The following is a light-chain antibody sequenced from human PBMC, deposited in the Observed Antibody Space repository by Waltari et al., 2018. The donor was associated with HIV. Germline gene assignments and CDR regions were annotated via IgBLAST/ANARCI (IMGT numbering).Light chain of an antibody. V-gene: IGLV1-40*01. J-gene: IGLJ3*02. CDR1: SSHTGAGFD. Sequence: QSVLTQPPSVSGAPGQRVTISCTGNSSHTGAGFDRPWYQQVPETAPKLLIYGDTNRPSGVPDRFSGSKSGTSASLAITGLQAEDEADYYCQSYDSGLSVVFGGGTKLTVL. CDR3: QSYDSGLSVV. CDR2: GDT.